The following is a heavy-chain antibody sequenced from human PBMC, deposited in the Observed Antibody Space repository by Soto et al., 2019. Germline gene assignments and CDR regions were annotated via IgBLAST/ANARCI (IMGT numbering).Heavy chain of an antibody. CDR2: ISGSGGST. CDR1: GFTFSLYA. J-gene: IGHJ6*03. CDR3: AKAQKLYCSSTSCYGYYYYYMDV. V-gene: IGHV3-23*01. Sequence: HPGGSLRLSCTASGFTFSLYAMSWARHTPGKGLEWVASISGSGGSTYYADSVKGRFTISRDNSKNTLYLQMNSLRAEDTAVYYCAKAQKLYCSSTSCYGYYYYYMDVWGKGTTVTVSS. D-gene: IGHD2-2*01.